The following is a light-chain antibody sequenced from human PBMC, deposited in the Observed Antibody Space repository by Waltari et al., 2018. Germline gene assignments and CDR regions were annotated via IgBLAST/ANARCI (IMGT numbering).Light chain of an antibody. CDR3: QQRDNWPWT. V-gene: IGKV3-11*01. Sequence: DIVLTQSPATVSLSPVERATLSCRTSTRVSRLVAWYHQKPGQPPRLLIADASHRASGISDRITASGSGLDFTLTISSLEPEDVGVYYCQQRDNWPWTFGQGTKVEIK. J-gene: IGKJ1*01. CDR2: DAS. CDR1: TRVSRL.